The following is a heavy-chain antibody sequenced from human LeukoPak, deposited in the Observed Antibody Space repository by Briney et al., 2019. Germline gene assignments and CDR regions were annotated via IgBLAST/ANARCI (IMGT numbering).Heavy chain of an antibody. CDR1: GFRFTTYW. D-gene: IGHD6-25*01. CDR2: IYPGDSDT. Sequence: GESLKISCKGSGFRFTTYWICWVRQMPGNGLEWVGIIYPGDSDTRYSPSFPCPVPISADTSIRTSYLQCINLKASDPDINYRARHVIAAGGTDWFDSWGEGTLVTVSS. V-gene: IGHV5-51*01. J-gene: IGHJ5*01. CDR3: ARHVIAAGGTDWFDS.